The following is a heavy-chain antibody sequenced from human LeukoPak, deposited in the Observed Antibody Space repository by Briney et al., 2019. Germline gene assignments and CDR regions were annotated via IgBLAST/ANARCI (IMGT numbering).Heavy chain of an antibody. CDR1: GFTVSSNY. CDR3: ARGKQYSSGWYGSQFGKKASFDY. Sequence: GGSLRLSCAASGFTVSSNYMSWVRQAPGKGLEWVSVIYSGGSTYYADSVKGRFTISRDNSKNTLYLQMNSLRAEDTAVYYCARGKQYSSGWYGSQFGKKASFDYWGQGTLVTVSS. J-gene: IGHJ4*02. CDR2: IYSGGST. V-gene: IGHV3-53*01. D-gene: IGHD6-19*01.